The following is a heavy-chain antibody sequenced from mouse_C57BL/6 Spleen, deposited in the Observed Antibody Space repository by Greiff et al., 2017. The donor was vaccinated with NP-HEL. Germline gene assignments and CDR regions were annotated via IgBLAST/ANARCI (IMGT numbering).Heavy chain of an antibody. CDR2: ISDGGSYT. Sequence: KLVESGGGLVKPGGSLKLSCAASGFTFSSYAMSWVRQTPEKRLEWVATISDGGSYTYYPDTVKGRVTISRYKAKNNLYLQMSQLKSEDTAMYYCARGATTVVATRGFAYWGQGTLVTVSA. J-gene: IGHJ3*01. CDR1: GFTFSSYA. CDR3: ARGATTVVATRGFAY. V-gene: IGHV5-4*03. D-gene: IGHD1-1*01.